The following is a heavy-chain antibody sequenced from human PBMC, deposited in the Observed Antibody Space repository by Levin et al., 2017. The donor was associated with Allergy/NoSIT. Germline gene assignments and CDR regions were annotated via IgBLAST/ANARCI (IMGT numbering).Heavy chain of an antibody. D-gene: IGHD5-18*01. CDR2: IYYSGTA. CDR3: ARLDTAMVNFDY. J-gene: IGHJ4*02. V-gene: IGHV4-59*08. Sequence: SPTLSLTCTVSGGSINFNYWSWIRQPPGKGLEWIGYIYYSGTADYNPSLKSRVTLSVDTSRNQFSLKLSSVTAADTAVYFCARLDTAMVNFDYWGQGSLVTVSS. CDR1: GGSINFNY.